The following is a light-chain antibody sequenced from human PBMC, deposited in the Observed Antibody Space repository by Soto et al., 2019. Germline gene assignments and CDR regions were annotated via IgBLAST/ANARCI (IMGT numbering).Light chain of an antibody. J-gene: IGKJ3*01. CDR2: VAS. Sequence: EIVLTQSPGTLSLSPGERATLSCRASQSVSRSYLAWYQQKPGQAPRLLIYVASSRATGIPDRFSGSGSGTDFTLTISKLEPEDSAVYYCQQYDGSPPFTFGPGTKVDIK. CDR3: QQYDGSPPFT. V-gene: IGKV3-20*01. CDR1: QSVSRSY.